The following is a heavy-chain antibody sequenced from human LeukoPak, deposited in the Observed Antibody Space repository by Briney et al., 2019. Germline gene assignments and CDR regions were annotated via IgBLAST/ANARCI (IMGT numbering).Heavy chain of an antibody. V-gene: IGHV3-11*05. J-gene: IGHJ5*02. CDR1: GFTFSDYY. Sequence: GGALRLSCAASGFTFSDYYMSYIRQAPGKGLEWVSYISATSTYTDYADSVRGRFTISRDNAKNLLYLQMNSLRPEDTAVYYCARDWYCSSSICYTDRNCFDPWGQGTLVTVSS. CDR3: ARDWYCSSSICYTDRNCFDP. D-gene: IGHD2-2*02. CDR2: ISATSTYT.